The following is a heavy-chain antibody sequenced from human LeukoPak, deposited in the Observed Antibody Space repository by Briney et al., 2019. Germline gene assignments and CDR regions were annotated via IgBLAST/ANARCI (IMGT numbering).Heavy chain of an antibody. CDR1: GFTFSIYA. V-gene: IGHV3-23*01. D-gene: IGHD1-26*01. CDR2: ISGSGGST. J-gene: IGHJ4*02. Sequence: PGGSLRLSCAASGFTFSIYAITWVRQAPGKGLEWVSTISGSGGSTYYADSVKGRFTISRDNSKNTLYLQMNSLTAEDTAVYYCAKDRGVGTTYWGQGTLVTDSS. CDR3: AKDRGVGTTY.